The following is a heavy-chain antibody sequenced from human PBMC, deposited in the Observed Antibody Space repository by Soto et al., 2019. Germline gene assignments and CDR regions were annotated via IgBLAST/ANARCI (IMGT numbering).Heavy chain of an antibody. J-gene: IGHJ4*02. Sequence: QVRLVQSGAEVKKPGSSVKVSCKASGYTFSSYTINWVRQAPGQGLELMGGIIPVFNSATYAQKFQGRVTITADESTSTAYLELRSLRSEDPAVYYCARIGDGNQRPFDYWGQGTLVTVSS. CDR2: IIPVFNSA. CDR3: ARIGDGNQRPFDY. D-gene: IGHD6-25*01. CDR1: GYTFSSYT. V-gene: IGHV1-69*01.